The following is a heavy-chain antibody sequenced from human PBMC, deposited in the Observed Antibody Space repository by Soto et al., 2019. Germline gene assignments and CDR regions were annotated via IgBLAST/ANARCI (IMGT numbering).Heavy chain of an antibody. CDR1: GYTFTSYG. J-gene: IGHJ6*02. Sequence: GASVKVSCKASGYTFTSYGISWVRQAPGQGLEWMGWISAYNGNTNYAQKLQGRVTMTTDTSTSTAYMELRSLRSDDTAVYYCARDLRSSSGSYYYYYGMDVWGQGTTVTVSS. V-gene: IGHV1-18*04. CDR3: ARDLRSSSGSYYYYYGMDV. D-gene: IGHD1-26*01. CDR2: ISAYNGNT.